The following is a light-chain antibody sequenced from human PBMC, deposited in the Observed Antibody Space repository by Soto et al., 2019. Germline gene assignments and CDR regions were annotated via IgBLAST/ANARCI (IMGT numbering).Light chain of an antibody. CDR1: QSVSSTY. CDR2: GAS. Sequence: EIVFKQSPGPPFLSPGGGATPSLRASQSVSSTYLAWYQQKPGQAPRLLIYGASSRATGIPDRFSGSGSGTDFTLTISRLEPEDFAVYYCQQYGSSPRTFGQGTRLEIK. V-gene: IGKV3-20*01. J-gene: IGKJ5*01. CDR3: QQYGSSPRT.